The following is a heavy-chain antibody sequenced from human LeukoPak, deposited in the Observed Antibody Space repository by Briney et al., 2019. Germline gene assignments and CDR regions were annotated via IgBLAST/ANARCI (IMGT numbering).Heavy chain of an antibody. J-gene: IGHJ3*02. CDR1: GYTFTGYY. Sequence: ASVKGSCKASGYTFTGYYIHSVRQGPVHGLEWVCRITPNRVGTKNAHNFPGRVIMTRHTSITTAYMELSSLRSDVTAVYYCARDHTSTDAFDIWGQGTMVTVSS. CDR2: ITPNRVGT. D-gene: IGHD2-2*01. CDR3: ARDHTSTDAFDI. V-gene: IGHV1-2*06.